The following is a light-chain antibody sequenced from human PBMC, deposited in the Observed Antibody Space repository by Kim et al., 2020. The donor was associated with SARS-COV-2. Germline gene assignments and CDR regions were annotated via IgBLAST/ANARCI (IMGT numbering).Light chain of an antibody. V-gene: IGKV1D-13*01. CDR2: DAS. Sequence: AIQLTQSPSSLSASVGDRVTITCRASQDISSALAWYQQKPGKAPKLLIYDASSLESGVPSRFSGSGSGTDFTLTISSLQPEDFATYYCQQFHNYPTFCQGTKLEI. CDR3: QQFHNYPT. J-gene: IGKJ2*01. CDR1: QDISSA.